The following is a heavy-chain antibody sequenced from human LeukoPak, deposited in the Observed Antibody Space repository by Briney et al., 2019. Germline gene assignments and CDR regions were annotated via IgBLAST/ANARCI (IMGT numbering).Heavy chain of an antibody. CDR2: IYYSGST. V-gene: IGHV4-59*01. D-gene: IGHD1-26*01. CDR1: GGSISSYY. J-gene: IGHJ3*02. Sequence: KPSETLSLTCTVSGGSISSYYWSWIRQPPGKGLEWIGYIYYSGSTNYNPSLKSRVTISVDTSKNQFSLKLSSVTAADTAVYYCASPGEPAPSFNPDAFDIWGQGTMVTVSS. CDR3: ASPGEPAPSFNPDAFDI.